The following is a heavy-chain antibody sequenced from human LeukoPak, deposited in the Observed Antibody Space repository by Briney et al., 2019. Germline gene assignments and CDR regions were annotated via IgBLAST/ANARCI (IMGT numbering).Heavy chain of an antibody. D-gene: IGHD1-26*01. CDR1: GFTFSSSW. Sequence: NPGGSLRLSCAASGFTFSSSWMHWVRQVPGKGLVWVSRVKGDETTTGYADSVKGRFTISRDNSKNTLYLQRSGLRVEDTAVYYCAKGLTSGSSYAFDSWGQGTLVTVSS. J-gene: IGHJ4*02. CDR2: VKGDETTT. V-gene: IGHV3-74*01. CDR3: AKGLTSGSSYAFDS.